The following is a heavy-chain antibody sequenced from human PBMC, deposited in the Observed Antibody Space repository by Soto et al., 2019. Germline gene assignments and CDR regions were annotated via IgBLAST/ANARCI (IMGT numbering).Heavy chain of an antibody. CDR1: GFTVSNNY. Sequence: EVQLVESGGGLIQPGGSLRLSCAASGFTVSNNYMRWVRQAPGKGLEWVSVIYSGGSTYYAESVKGRFTISRDNSKNTLWLQMNSLRAEDTAVYYCGRSTSGCTDCWGQGTLVTVSS. D-gene: IGHD6-19*01. J-gene: IGHJ4*02. CDR3: GRSTSGCTDC. V-gene: IGHV3-53*01. CDR2: IYSGGST.